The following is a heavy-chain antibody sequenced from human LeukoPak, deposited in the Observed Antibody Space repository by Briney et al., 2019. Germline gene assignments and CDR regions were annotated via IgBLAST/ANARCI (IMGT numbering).Heavy chain of an antibody. J-gene: IGHJ6*03. V-gene: IGHV3-20*04. CDR1: GFTFDDYG. CDR3: AKNGDRGAYCSGGTCYPYYYYYMDV. Sequence: PGGSLRLSCAASGFTFDDYGMSWVRQAPGKGLEWVSGINWNGGTTYYADSVRGRFTISRDNSRNTLYLQMNSLRAEDTAIYYCAKNGDRGAYCSGGTCYPYYYYYMDVWGKGTTVTISS. D-gene: IGHD2-15*01. CDR2: INWNGGTT.